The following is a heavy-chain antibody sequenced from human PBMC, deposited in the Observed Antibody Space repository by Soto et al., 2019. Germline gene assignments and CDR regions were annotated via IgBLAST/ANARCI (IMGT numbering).Heavy chain of an antibody. CDR3: ARSPSSYGDYGTCFDY. Sequence: SETLSLTCTVSGDSISSGDYYWSWIRQPPGKGLEWIGYIYYSGSTYYNPSLKSRVTISVDTSKNQFSLKLSSVTAADTAVYYCARSPSSYGDYGTCFDYWGQGTLVTVSS. J-gene: IGHJ4*02. CDR1: GDSISSGDYY. CDR2: IYYSGST. V-gene: IGHV4-30-4*01. D-gene: IGHD4-17*01.